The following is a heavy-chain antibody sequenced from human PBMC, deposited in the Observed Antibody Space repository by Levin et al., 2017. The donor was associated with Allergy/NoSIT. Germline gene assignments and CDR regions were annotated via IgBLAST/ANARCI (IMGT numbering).Heavy chain of an antibody. D-gene: IGHD6-25*01. CDR2: IYHVGGT. V-gene: IGHV4-4*02. Sequence: RSPTLSLPCAITGGSTTSTNWWSWVRQPPGKGLEWMGEIYHVGGTNYKPSLEGRITISVDNSKNQVFLRLSSVTAADTAIYYCAREAGAATFKGFDYWGQGILVTVSS. J-gene: IGHJ4*02. CDR3: AREAGAATFKGFDY. CDR1: GGSTTSTNW.